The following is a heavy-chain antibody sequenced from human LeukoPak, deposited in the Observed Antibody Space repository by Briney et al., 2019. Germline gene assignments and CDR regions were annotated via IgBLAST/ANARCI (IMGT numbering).Heavy chain of an antibody. CDR2: IYYSGST. J-gene: IGHJ5*02. CDR1: GGSISSYY. Sequence: SETLSLTCTVSGGSISSYYWTWIRQPPGKGLEWIGYIYYSGSTNYNPSLKSRVTISVDTSKNQFSLKLSSVTAADTAVYYCARQWELRGWFDPWGQGTLVTVSS. D-gene: IGHD1-26*01. CDR3: ARQWELRGWFDP. V-gene: IGHV4-59*08.